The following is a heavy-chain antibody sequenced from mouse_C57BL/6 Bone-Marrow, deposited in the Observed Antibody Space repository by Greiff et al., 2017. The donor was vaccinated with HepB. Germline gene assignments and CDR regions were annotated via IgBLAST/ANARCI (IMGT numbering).Heavy chain of an antibody. CDR1: GYTFTSYW. CDR2: IYPSDSET. J-gene: IGHJ3*01. CDR3: AANYYGSSVAGFAY. D-gene: IGHD1-1*01. Sequence: QVQLQQPGAELVRPGSSVKLSCKASGYTFTSYWMDWVKQRPGQGLEWIGNIYPSDSETHYNQKFKDKATLTVDKSSSTAYMQLSSLTSEDSAVYYCAANYYGSSVAGFAYWGQGTLVTFSA. V-gene: IGHV1-61*01.